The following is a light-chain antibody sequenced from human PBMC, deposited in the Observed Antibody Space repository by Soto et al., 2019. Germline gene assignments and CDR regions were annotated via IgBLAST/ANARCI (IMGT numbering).Light chain of an antibody. V-gene: IGLV1-51*01. Sequence: QSVLTQPPSVSAAPGEKVSISCSGSSSNIGNDYVSWYQQLPGTAPKLLIYDNDKRPSGIPDRFSGSKSGTSATLGITGLQTGDEADYHCAKWDDIMSSVIFGGGTKLTVL. CDR3: AKWDDIMSSVI. J-gene: IGLJ2*01. CDR2: DND. CDR1: SSNIGNDY.